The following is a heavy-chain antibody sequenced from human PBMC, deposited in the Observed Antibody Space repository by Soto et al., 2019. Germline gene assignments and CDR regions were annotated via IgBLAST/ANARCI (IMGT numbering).Heavy chain of an antibody. J-gene: IGHJ6*03. CDR3: ARDPGVVNYYYYMDV. D-gene: IGHD3-3*01. CDR1: GFTFSSYG. CDR2: IWYDGSNK. V-gene: IGHV3-33*01. Sequence: QVQLVESGGGVVQPGRSLRLSCAASGFTFSSYGMHWVRQAPGKGLEWVAVIWYDGSNKYYADSVKGRFTISRDNSKYTLYLQMNSLRADDTAVYYCARDPGVVNYYYYMDVWGTGTTVTVSS.